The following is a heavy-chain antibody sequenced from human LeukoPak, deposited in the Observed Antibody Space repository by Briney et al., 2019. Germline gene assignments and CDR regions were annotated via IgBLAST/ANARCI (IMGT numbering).Heavy chain of an antibody. CDR2: IYYSGST. CDR3: ARTAGKHIVVVTAIDY. Sequence: PSQTLSLTCTVSGGSISSGGYYWSWIRQHPGKGLEWIGYIYYSGSTYYNPSLKSRVTISVDTSKNQFSLKLSSVTAADTAVYYCARTAGKHIVVVTAIDYWGQGTQVTVSS. V-gene: IGHV4-31*03. CDR1: GGSISSGGYY. D-gene: IGHD2-21*02. J-gene: IGHJ4*02.